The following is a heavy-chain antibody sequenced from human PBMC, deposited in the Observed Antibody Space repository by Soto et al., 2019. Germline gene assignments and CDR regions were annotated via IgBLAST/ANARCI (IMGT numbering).Heavy chain of an antibody. CDR2: INHSGST. CDR3: ARNLDLSGYDLRNYYYMDV. V-gene: IGHV4-34*01. CDR1: GGSFSGYY. Sequence: SETLSLTCAVYGGSFSGYYWSWIRQPPGKGLEWIGEINHSGSTNYNPSLKSRVTISVDTSKNQFSLKLSSVTAADTAVYYCARNLDLSGYDLRNYYYMDVWGKGTTVTVSS. J-gene: IGHJ6*03. D-gene: IGHD5-12*01.